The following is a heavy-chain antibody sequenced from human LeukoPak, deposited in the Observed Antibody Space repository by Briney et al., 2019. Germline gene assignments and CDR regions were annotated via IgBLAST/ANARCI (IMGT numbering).Heavy chain of an antibody. V-gene: IGHV1-69*05. D-gene: IGHD1-1*01. CDR3: ARGPELERFDC. Sequence: SVKVSCKASRGTFSSYAISWVRQAPGQGLEWMGGIIPSFGTTNHAQKFQGRVTITTDESTSTAYMELSRLRSEDTAVYYCARGPELERFDCWGQGTLVTVSS. J-gene: IGHJ4*02. CDR2: IIPSFGTT. CDR1: RGTFSSYA.